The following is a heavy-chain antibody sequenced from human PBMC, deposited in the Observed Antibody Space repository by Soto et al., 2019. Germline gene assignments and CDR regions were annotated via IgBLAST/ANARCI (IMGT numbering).Heavy chain of an antibody. CDR3: ARVDGDYALDP. CDR1: GFTLSSYW. V-gene: IGHV3-7*01. D-gene: IGHD4-17*01. Sequence: GGSLRLSCAASGFTLSSYWMSWVRQAPGKGLEWVANIKQDGSEKYYVDSVKGRFTISRDNVKKSLYLQMNSLRAEDTAVYYCARVDGDYALDPWGQGTLVTVSS. J-gene: IGHJ5*02. CDR2: IKQDGSEK.